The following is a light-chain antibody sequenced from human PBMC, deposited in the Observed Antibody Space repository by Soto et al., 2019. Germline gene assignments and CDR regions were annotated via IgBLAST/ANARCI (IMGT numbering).Light chain of an antibody. V-gene: IGKV1-9*01. Sequence: DIQLTQSTSFLSASVGDRVTITCRTSQDISSYLAWYQQKPGKAPQLLISAASTLQSGVPSRFSGSGSGTEFTLTISSLQPEDSATYYCQQLKSYPLSFGGGTKVEI. CDR1: QDISSY. CDR2: AAS. J-gene: IGKJ4*01. CDR3: QQLKSYPLS.